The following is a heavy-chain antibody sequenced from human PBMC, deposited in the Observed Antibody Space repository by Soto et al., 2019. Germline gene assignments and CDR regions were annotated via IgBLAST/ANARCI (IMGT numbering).Heavy chain of an antibody. V-gene: IGHV4-4*02. CDR3: ARVSGSYYYGMDV. Sequence: QVQLQESGPGLVKPSGTLSLTCAVSGGSISSSNWGSWVRQPPGTGLEWIGEIYHSGSTNYNPFHQRRVTISVDKSKNQFSLKLSSVTAADTAVYYCARVSGSYYYGMDVWGQGTTVTVSS. CDR2: IYHSGST. J-gene: IGHJ6*02. CDR1: GGSISSSNW. D-gene: IGHD3-10*01.